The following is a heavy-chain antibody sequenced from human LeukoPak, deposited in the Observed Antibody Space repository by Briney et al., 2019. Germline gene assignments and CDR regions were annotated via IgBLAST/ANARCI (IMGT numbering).Heavy chain of an antibody. CDR3: ARVRRFLEWSYYFDY. CDR2: ISHSGST. CDR1: GESFRAYY. V-gene: IGHV4-34*01. Sequence: PSETLSLTCAVYGESFRAYYWTWLRQPPGKGLEWIGEISHSGSTNYNPSLKSRVTISVDTSKNQFSLKLSSVTAADTAVYYCARVRRFLEWSYYFDYWGQGTLVTVSS. D-gene: IGHD3-3*01. J-gene: IGHJ4*02.